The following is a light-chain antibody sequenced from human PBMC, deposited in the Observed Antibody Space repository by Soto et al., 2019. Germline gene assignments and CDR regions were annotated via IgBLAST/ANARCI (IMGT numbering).Light chain of an antibody. CDR1: QNISNY. CDR3: QQYGSSPLT. Sequence: IVLTQSPATLSLSPGKSASLSCRASQNISNYLIWYQQKPGQAPRLLIYDVSNRATGIPARFSGSGSGTDFTLTISRLEPEDFAVYYCQQYGSSPLTFGGGTKVDIK. CDR2: DVS. V-gene: IGKV3-20*01. J-gene: IGKJ4*01.